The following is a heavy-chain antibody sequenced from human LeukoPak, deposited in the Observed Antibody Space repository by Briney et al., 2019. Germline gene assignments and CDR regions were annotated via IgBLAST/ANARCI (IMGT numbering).Heavy chain of an antibody. CDR3: ARVGSWYSSGWYYFDY. D-gene: IGHD6-19*01. CDR2: IYYSGST. CDR1: GGSISSYS. V-gene: IGHV4-59*01. J-gene: IGHJ4*02. Sequence: PSETLSLTCTVSGGSISSYSWSWIRQPPGKGLEWIGYIYYSGSTNYNPSLKSRVTISVDTSKNQFSLNLSSVTAADTAVYYCARVGSWYSSGWYYFDYWGQGTLVTVSS.